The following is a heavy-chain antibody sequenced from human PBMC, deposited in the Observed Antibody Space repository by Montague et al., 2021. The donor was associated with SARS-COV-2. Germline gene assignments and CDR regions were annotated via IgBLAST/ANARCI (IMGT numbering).Heavy chain of an antibody. D-gene: IGHD3-10*01. CDR2: INHGGST. J-gene: IGHJ6*03. CDR3: ARLRDGVVPSPILGVGPYYSYYYMDV. V-gene: IGHV4-34*01. Sequence: SETLSLTCAVHGTSFSGYYWNWIRQPPGKGLEWIGEINHGGSTMYSPSLRSRLTISADTSKNQFSLKLTSVAAADTAVYYCARLRDGVVPSPILGVGPYYSYYYMDVWGRGTTVTVSS. CDR1: GTSFSGYY.